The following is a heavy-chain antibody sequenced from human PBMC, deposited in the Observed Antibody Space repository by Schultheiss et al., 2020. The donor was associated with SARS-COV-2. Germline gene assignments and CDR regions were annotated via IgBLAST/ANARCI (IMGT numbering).Heavy chain of an antibody. D-gene: IGHD6-19*01. J-gene: IGHJ4*02. CDR2: IRGSGDGT. CDR3: AKGWGSGWHPHPFDY. CDR1: GFTFSSYA. V-gene: IGHV3-23*01. Sequence: GGSLRLSCAASGFTFSSYAMSWVRQAPGKGLEWVSAIRGSGDGTYYADSVKGRFTISRDNAKNSLYLQMNSLRAEDTAVYYCAKGWGSGWHPHPFDYWGQGTLVTVSS.